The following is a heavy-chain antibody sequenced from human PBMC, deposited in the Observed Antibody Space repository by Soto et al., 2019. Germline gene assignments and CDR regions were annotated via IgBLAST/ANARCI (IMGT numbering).Heavy chain of an antibody. D-gene: IGHD4-17*01. CDR3: AREDDYGYRYINYGLDV. J-gene: IGHJ6*02. CDR1: GFTFNIYA. CDR2: ISFYGTKK. V-gene: IGHV3-30-3*01. Sequence: QAQLVESGGGVVQPGRSLRLSCAASGFTFNIYALHWVRQAPGKGLEWVAVISFYGTKKYYSDSVKGRFTISRDNLKNTLYLQMNNLRVEDAALYFCAREDDYGYRYINYGLDVWGQGTTVTVSS.